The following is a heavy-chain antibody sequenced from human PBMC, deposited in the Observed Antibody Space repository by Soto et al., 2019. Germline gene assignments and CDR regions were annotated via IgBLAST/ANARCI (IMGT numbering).Heavy chain of an antibody. J-gene: IGHJ4*02. Sequence: QVQLVQSGGEVKKPGASLKVSCKASGYTFKNYGVSWVRQAPGQGLEWMGWISVDKGNRRYAREFQGRVTMTTDTSTSTAYLEVRSLRSDDTAVYYCARDSNLGPLAADFWGQGTQVTVSS. V-gene: IGHV1-18*01. CDR3: ARDSNLGPLAADF. D-gene: IGHD6-13*01. CDR1: GYTFKNYG. CDR2: ISVDKGNR.